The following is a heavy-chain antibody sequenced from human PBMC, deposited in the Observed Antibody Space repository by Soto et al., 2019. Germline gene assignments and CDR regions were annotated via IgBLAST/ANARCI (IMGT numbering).Heavy chain of an antibody. J-gene: IGHJ6*02. CDR2: IYYSGST. V-gene: IGHV4-39*01. CDR1: AVSITSDTYY. D-gene: IGHD6-13*01. Sequence: PSETLSLTCPFSAVSITSDTYYWGWIRQPPGKGLEWIGSIYYSGSTYYNPSLKSRVTISVDTSKNQFSLKLSSVTAADTAVYYCARLSSSSWYGYYYYYGMDVWGQGTTVTVSS. CDR3: ARLSSSSWYGYYYYYGMDV.